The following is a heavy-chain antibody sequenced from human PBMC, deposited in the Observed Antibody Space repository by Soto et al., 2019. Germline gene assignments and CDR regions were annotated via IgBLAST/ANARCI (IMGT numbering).Heavy chain of an antibody. J-gene: IGHJ6*02. CDR1: GFTFGDYA. V-gene: IGHV3-49*04. Sequence: GGSLRLSCTASGFTFGDYAMSWVRQAPGKGLEWVGCIRSKAYGGTTEYAASVKGRFTISRDDSKSIAYLQMNSLKTEDTAVYYCTRDAPYYDILTGYFNYYYYGMDVWGQGTTVTVSS. CDR3: TRDAPYYDILTGYFNYYYYGMDV. D-gene: IGHD3-9*01. CDR2: IRSKAYGGTT.